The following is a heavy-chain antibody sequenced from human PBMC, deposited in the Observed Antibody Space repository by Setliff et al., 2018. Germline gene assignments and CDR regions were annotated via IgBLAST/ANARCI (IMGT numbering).Heavy chain of an antibody. CDR1: GASINNHY. D-gene: IGHD2-15*01. V-gene: IGHV4-59*11. CDR3: ARAPGRQDYHYMEL. J-gene: IGHJ6*03. Sequence: SETLSLTCTVSGASINNHYWAWIRQPPGKGLEWIGYVSHSGSTDYNPSLRSRVTVSVDTSRIHFSLKLRSVTAADTAVYYCARAPGRQDYHYMELWGKGTTVTVS. CDR2: VSHSGST.